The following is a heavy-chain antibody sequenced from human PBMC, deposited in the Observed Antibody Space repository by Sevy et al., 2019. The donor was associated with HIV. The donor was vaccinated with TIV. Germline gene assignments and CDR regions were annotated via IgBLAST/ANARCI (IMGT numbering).Heavy chain of an antibody. CDR3: AREVKGYYDSSGYGRFDP. Sequence: GGSLRLSCAASGFTFSSYWMSWVRQAPGKGLEWVANIKQDGSGKYYVDSVKGRFTISRDNAKNSLYLQMNSLRAEDTAVYYCAREVKGYYDSSGYGRFDPWGQGTLVTVSS. D-gene: IGHD3-22*01. CDR2: IKQDGSGK. V-gene: IGHV3-7*03. J-gene: IGHJ5*02. CDR1: GFTFSSYW.